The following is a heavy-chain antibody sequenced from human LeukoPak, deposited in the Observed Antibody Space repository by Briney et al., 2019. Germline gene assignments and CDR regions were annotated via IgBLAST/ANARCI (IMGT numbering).Heavy chain of an antibody. CDR1: GDGSGNYY. J-gene: IGHJ4*02. CDR3: ARGYFDTSGYSNPFDF. V-gene: IGHV4-4*09. CDR2: IHSRGNT. Sequence: SETLSLTCTVSGDGSGNYYWSWIRQTPGKGLEWIGCIHSRGNTYYNPSLKSRVTISIDTSKNQFSLELRSVTAADTAIYFCARGYFDTSGYSNPFDFWGQGTLVTVSS. D-gene: IGHD3-22*01.